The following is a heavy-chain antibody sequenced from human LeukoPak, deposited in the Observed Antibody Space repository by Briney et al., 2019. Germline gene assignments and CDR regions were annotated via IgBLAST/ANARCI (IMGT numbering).Heavy chain of an antibody. Sequence: GGSLRLSCAASGFPFSSYGMHWVRQAPGKGLEWVARLAYDARSDYANSVKGRFSISRDDSKNTLFLDMSNLRVEDTALYYCARDLSAAFDFWGQGVLVTVSS. CDR1: GFPFSSYG. CDR3: ARDLSAAFDF. V-gene: IGHV3-33*01. J-gene: IGHJ4*02. CDR2: LAYDARS. D-gene: IGHD6-19*01.